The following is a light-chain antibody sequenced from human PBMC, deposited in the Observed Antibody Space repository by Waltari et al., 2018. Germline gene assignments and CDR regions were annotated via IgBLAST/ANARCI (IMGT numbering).Light chain of an antibody. J-gene: IGLJ2*01. CDR2: DVR. Sequence: QSALTQPASVSGSPGQSSTISCTGTSSDVGGYHYVSWYQQHPGKAPKLMIYDVRKRPSGVSNGFSGSKSGNTASRTISGLQAEDEADYYCCSYAGTRVFGGGTKLTVL. CDR1: SSDVGGYHY. V-gene: IGLV2-23*02. CDR3: CSYAGTRV.